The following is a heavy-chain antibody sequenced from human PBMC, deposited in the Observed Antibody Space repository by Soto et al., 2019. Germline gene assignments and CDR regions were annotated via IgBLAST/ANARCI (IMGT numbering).Heavy chain of an antibody. J-gene: IGHJ4*02. D-gene: IGHD1-1*01. Sequence: QVQLVQSGAEVKKPGASVKVSCKVSGHTLTELSMHWVRLAPGKVLEWMGGFDPEDGETISAQKFQGRVTMTEDTSTDSTYLELSSLRSEDTAVYCCAAGGTRWLHSPFDYWGQGTLVTISS. V-gene: IGHV1-24*01. CDR3: AAGGTRWLHSPFDY. CDR2: FDPEDGET. CDR1: GHTLTELS.